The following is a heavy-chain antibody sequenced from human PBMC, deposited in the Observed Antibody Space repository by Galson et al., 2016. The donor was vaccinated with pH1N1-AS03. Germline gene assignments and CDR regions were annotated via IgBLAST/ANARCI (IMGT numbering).Heavy chain of an antibody. CDR3: AIRVDFWSGLPYYFDY. V-gene: IGHV5-51*01. D-gene: IGHD3-3*01. CDR1: GYRFTSYW. Sequence: QSGAEVKKSGESLKISCKGSGYRFTSYWIGWVRQMPGKGLEWMGVIYPGDSGTRYSPSFQGQVTISVDKSISTAYLQWSSLKASDTAMYYCAIRVDFWSGLPYYFDYWGQGTLVTVSS. CDR2: IYPGDSGT. J-gene: IGHJ4*02.